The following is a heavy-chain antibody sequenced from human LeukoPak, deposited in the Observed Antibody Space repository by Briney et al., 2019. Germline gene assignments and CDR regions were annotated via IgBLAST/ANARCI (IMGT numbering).Heavy chain of an antibody. Sequence: GGSLRLSCAASGFTFSSYGINWVRQAPGKGLEWVSSISTSSGYIYNADSVKGRFTISRDNAKNSLYLQMNSLRAEDTAVYYCARLSGSYYNTYMDVWGKGTTVTVYS. CDR1: GFTFSSYG. CDR2: ISTSSGYI. CDR3: ARLSGSYYNTYMDV. V-gene: IGHV3-21*01. J-gene: IGHJ6*03. D-gene: IGHD1-26*01.